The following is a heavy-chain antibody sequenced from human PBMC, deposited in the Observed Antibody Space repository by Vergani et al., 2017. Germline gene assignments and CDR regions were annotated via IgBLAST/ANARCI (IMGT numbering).Heavy chain of an antibody. Sequence: QVQLQESGPGLVKPSETLSLTCTVSGGSISSYYWSWIRQPPGKGLEWIGSIYYSGSTYYNPSLKSRVTISVDTSKNQFSLKLSSVTAADTAVYYCARSLMGPVPQFDPWGQGTLVTVSS. CDR2: IYYSGST. CDR1: GGSISSYY. D-gene: IGHD2-2*01. J-gene: IGHJ5*02. CDR3: ARSLMGPVPQFDP. V-gene: IGHV4-59*12.